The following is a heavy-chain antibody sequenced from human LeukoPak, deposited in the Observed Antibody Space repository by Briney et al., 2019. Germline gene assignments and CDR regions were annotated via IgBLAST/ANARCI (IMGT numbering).Heavy chain of an antibody. V-gene: IGHV3-30*02. J-gene: IGHJ6*03. D-gene: IGHD3-10*01. CDR3: AKSYGSGSHYYYYYMDV. CDR1: GFTFSSYG. Sequence: PGGSLRLSCAASGFTFSSYGMHRVRQAPGKGLEWVAFIWYDGSNTYYADSVKGRFTITRDNSKNTLYLQMNSLRAEDTAVYYCAKSYGSGSHYYYYYMDVWGKGTTVTVSS. CDR2: IWYDGSNT.